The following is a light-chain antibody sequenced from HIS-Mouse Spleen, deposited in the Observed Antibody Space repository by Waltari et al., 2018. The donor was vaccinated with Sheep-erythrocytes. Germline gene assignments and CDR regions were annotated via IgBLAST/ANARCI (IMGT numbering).Light chain of an antibody. CDR3: QQYYSYPYT. Sequence: DIQMTQSPSSVSASVGDRVTITCRASQGISSWLGWYQQKPGKAPKLLIYAASTLQSGVPSRFSGSGSGTDFTLTISCLQSEDFATYYCQQYYSYPYTFGQGTKLEIK. J-gene: IGKJ2*01. CDR1: QGISSW. V-gene: IGKV1-12*01. CDR2: AAS.